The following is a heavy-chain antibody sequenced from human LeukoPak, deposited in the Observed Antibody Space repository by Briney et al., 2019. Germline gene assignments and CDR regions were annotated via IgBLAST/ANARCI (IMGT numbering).Heavy chain of an antibody. CDR2: ISWNSGSI. J-gene: IGHJ4*02. CDR3: AKEGY. Sequence: GGSLRLSCAASGFTFDDYDMHWVRQAPGKGLEWVSGISWNSGSIGYADSVKGRFTISRDNAKNSLYLQMNSLRAEDTALYYCAKEGYWGQGTLVTVSS. CDR1: GFTFDDYD. V-gene: IGHV3-9*01.